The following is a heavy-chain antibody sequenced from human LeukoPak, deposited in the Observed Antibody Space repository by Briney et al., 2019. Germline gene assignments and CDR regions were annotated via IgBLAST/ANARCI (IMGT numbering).Heavy chain of an antibody. CDR2: IIPILGIA. V-gene: IGHV1-69*04. CDR1: GGTFSSYA. Sequence: SVKVSCKASGGTFSSYAISWVRQAPGQGLEWMGRIIPILGIANYAQKFQGRVTITADESTSTAYMELSSLRSEDTAVYYCARGPQWELPAENYYYYMDVWGKGTTVTASS. D-gene: IGHD1-26*01. CDR3: ARGPQWELPAENYYYYMDV. J-gene: IGHJ6*03.